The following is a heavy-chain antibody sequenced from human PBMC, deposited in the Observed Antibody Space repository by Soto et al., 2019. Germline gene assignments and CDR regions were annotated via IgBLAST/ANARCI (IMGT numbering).Heavy chain of an antibody. V-gene: IGHV5-51*03. D-gene: IGHD2-21*02. J-gene: IGHJ6*02. Sequence: GESLKISCQGFGYKFSNFWIAWVRQMPGKGLEWMGIIYPSDSDTRYSPSFQGQVTISVDKSITTAYLQWSRLEASDTAIYYCAKGLYVTSYGMDVWGQGTTVTVS. CDR2: IYPSDSDT. CDR1: GYKFSNFW. CDR3: AKGLYVTSYGMDV.